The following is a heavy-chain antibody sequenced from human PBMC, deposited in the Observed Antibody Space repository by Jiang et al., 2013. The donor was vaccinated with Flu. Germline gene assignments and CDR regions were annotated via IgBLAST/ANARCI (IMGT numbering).Heavy chain of an antibody. CDR2: IFISGNT. D-gene: IGHD3-10*01. V-gene: IGHV4-4*07. CDR1: GGSISGSY. Sequence: SQTLSLTCTVSGGSISGSYWSWVRQSAGKGLEWIGRIFISGNTNYNPSLQSRVTMSLDTSKNQFSLKLTSVTAADTAVYYCARSGHNYYNGMDVWGQGTTVSLSP. J-gene: IGHJ6*02. CDR3: ARSGHNYYNGMDV.